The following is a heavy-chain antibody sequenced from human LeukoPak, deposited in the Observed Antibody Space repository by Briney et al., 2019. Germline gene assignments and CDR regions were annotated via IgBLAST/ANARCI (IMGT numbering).Heavy chain of an antibody. J-gene: IGHJ4*02. D-gene: IGHD2-2*01. CDR1: GFTISSSY. CDR2: IYSGGNT. CDR3: ARAYCSTTSCYPHLFDY. V-gene: IGHV3-53*01. Sequence: GGSLRPSCADSGFTISSSYMSWVRQAPGKGLEWVSLIYSGGNTDHADSVKGRFTISRDNSKSTLYLQMNSLRAEDTAVYYCARAYCSTTSCYPHLFDYWGQGTLVTVSS.